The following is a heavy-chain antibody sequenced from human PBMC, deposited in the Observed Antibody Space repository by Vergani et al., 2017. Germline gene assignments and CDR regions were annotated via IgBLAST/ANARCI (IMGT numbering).Heavy chain of an antibody. J-gene: IGHJ4*02. CDR2: INPGGGST. CDR3: AGICIRGSGTPAGPCY. Sequence: QVQLVQSGAEVKKPGASVKVSCKASGYTFTSYYMHWVRQAPGQGLEWMGIINPGGGSTSYAQKFQCRVTMTRDTSPSTVYMELSSLRSEDTAVYYCAGICIRGSGTPAGPCYWGQGTLVTVSS. CDR1: GYTFTSYY. V-gene: IGHV1-46*01. D-gene: IGHD2-2*01.